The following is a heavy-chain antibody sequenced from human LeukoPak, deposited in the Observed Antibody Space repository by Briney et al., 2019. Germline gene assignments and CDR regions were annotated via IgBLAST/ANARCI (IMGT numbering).Heavy chain of an antibody. V-gene: IGHV1-69*05. D-gene: IGHD3-22*01. CDR3: ARDTRKQRSSGYYLMDAFDI. Sequence: GASVKVSCKASGGTFRSYAISWVRQAPGQGLEWMGRIIPIFGTTNYAQKFQGRVTIITDESTSTAYMELSSLRSEDTAVYYCARDTRKQRSSGYYLMDAFDIWGQGTMVIVSS. CDR1: GGTFRSYA. J-gene: IGHJ3*02. CDR2: IIPIFGTT.